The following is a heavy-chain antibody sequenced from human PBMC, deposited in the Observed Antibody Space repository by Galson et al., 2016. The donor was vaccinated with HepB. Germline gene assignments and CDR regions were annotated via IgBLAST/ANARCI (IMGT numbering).Heavy chain of an antibody. V-gene: IGHV1-3*01. Sequence: SVKVSCKASGYTFTRYAMHWVRQAPGQRLEWMGWINAGNGKTKYSQKFQGRVTMTRDTSARTAYMELSSLRSEDTAVYYWAGSLYSSGWYANWGQGTLVTVAS. D-gene: IGHD6-19*01. CDR3: AGSLYSSGWYAN. CDR1: GYTFTRYA. J-gene: IGHJ4*02. CDR2: INAGNGKT.